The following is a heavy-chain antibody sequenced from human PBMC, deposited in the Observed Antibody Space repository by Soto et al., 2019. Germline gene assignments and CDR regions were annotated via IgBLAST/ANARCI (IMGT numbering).Heavy chain of an antibody. D-gene: IGHD3-3*01. CDR2: ISAYNGNT. CDR1: GYTFTSYG. J-gene: IGHJ4*02. Sequence: ASVKVSCKASGYTFTSYGINWVRQAPGQGLEWMGWISAYNGNTNYAQKLQGRVTMTTDTSTSTAYMELRSLRSDDTAVYYCARDRGDFGVVTPHGPHYFDYWGQGTLVTVSS. CDR3: ARDRGDFGVVTPHGPHYFDY. V-gene: IGHV1-18*01.